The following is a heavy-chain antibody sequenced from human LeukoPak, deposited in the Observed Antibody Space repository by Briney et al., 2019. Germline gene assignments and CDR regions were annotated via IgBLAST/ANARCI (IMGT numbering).Heavy chain of an antibody. CDR1: GFTFSSYG. V-gene: IGHV3-33*08. D-gene: IGHD6-6*01. J-gene: IGHJ6*03. CDR2: IWYGGSNK. Sequence: PGGSLRLSCAASGFTFSSYGMHWVRQAPGKGLEWVAVIWYGGSNKYYADSVKGRFTISRDNSKNTLYLQMNSLRAEDTAVYYCAKAAPDYYYYYYMDVWGKGTTVTVSS. CDR3: AKAAPDYYYYYYMDV.